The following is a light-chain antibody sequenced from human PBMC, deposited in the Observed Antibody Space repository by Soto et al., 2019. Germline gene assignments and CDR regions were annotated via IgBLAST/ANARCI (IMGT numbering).Light chain of an antibody. V-gene: IGKV1-5*03. Sequence: DIQMTQSPSTLSASVGDRIIITCRASQSINTWLAWYQQKPGEAPKLLIYDGSTLARGVPSRFSGSGSETEFTLTLSRVQPDGFATFYCQQYQTYSRTFGQGTKVEV. CDR3: QQYQTYSRT. CDR1: QSINTW. J-gene: IGKJ1*01. CDR2: DGS.